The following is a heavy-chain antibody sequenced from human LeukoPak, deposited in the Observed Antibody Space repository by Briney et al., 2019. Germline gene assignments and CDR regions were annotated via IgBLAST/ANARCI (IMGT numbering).Heavy chain of an antibody. Sequence: GGSLRLSCAASGFTFSSYAMSWVRQAPGKGLEWVSAIIGSGGSTYYADSVKGRFTISRDNSKNTLYLQMNSLRAEDTAVYYCAKAHYCSSTSCYAFDIWGQGTMVTVSS. J-gene: IGHJ3*02. D-gene: IGHD2-2*01. CDR3: AKAHYCSSTSCYAFDI. CDR2: IIGSGGST. V-gene: IGHV3-23*01. CDR1: GFTFSSYA.